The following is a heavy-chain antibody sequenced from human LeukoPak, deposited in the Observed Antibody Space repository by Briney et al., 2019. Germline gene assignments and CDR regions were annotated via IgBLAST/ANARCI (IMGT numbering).Heavy chain of an antibody. CDR2: ISGSGGST. Sequence: PGGSLRLPCAASGFTFSSYAMRWVRQAPEKGLEWVSAISGSGGSTYYADSVKGRFTISRDNSKNTLYLQMNSLRAEDTAVYYCAKAPSDFGEYYLLGFGMDVWGQGTTVTVSS. J-gene: IGHJ6*02. CDR1: GFTFSSYA. V-gene: IGHV3-23*01. D-gene: IGHD4-17*01. CDR3: AKAPSDFGEYYLLGFGMDV.